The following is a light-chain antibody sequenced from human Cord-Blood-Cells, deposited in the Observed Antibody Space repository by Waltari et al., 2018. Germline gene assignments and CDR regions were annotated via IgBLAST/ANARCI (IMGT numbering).Light chain of an antibody. J-gene: IGKJ4*01. CDR1: QDISNY. V-gene: IGKV1-33*01. CDR2: DAS. CDR3: QQYDNLQLT. Sequence: DIQMTQSPSSLSASVGDRVTITCQASQDISNYLNWSQQKPGKAPKLLIYDASNLETGVPSRFSGSGSGTDFTFTISSLQPEDIATYYCQQYDNLQLTFGGGTKVEIK.